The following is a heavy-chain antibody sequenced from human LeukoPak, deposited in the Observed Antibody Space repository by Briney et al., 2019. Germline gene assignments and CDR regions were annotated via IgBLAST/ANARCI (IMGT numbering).Heavy chain of an antibody. D-gene: IGHD2-21*01. CDR1: GGSISSSSYY. CDR2: MYTSGSI. V-gene: IGHV4-61*02. CDR3: ARSIVVGYYQHMDI. J-gene: IGHJ6*03. Sequence: SETLSLTCTVSGGSISSSSYYWSWIRQPAGKGLEWIGRMYTSGSIIYNSALKSRVTMSADTSNNQFSLKLSSVTAADTAVYYCARSIVVGYYQHMDIWGKGTTVTVSS.